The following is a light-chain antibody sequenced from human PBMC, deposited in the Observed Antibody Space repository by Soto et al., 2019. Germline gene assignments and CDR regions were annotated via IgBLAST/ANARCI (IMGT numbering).Light chain of an antibody. Sequence: QSVLTQPPSVSAAPGQKVTISCSGSSSNIGNNYVSWYQQLPGTAPKLLICENNKRPSGIPDRFSGSKSGTSATLGITGLQTGDEADYYCGTWDSSLSAGNVVFGGGTKLTVL. CDR3: GTWDSSLSAGNVV. V-gene: IGLV1-51*02. CDR2: ENN. J-gene: IGLJ2*01. CDR1: SSNIGNNY.